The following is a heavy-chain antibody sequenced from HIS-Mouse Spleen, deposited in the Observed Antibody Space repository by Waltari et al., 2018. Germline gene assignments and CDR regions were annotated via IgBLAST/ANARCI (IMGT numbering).Heavy chain of an antibody. Sequence: QLQLQESGPGLVKPSETLSLTCTVSGGSISSSSDYWGWIRQPPGTGLEWNGSIYYSGSTYYNPSLKSRVTISVDTSKNQFSLKLSSVTAADTAVYYCAREIPYSSSWYDWYFDLWGRGTLVTVSS. V-gene: IGHV4-39*07. CDR1: GGSISSSSDY. D-gene: IGHD6-13*01. CDR2: IYYSGST. J-gene: IGHJ2*01. CDR3: AREIPYSSSWYDWYFDL.